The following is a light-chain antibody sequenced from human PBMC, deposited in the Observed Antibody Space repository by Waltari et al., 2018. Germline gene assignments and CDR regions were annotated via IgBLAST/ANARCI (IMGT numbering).Light chain of an antibody. Sequence: DVQMTQSPSSVSASVGDRVTITCRASQDISTWLAWYQQEPGKAPKLLIFTASTLQKGVPSRFSGSGSGTDFTLSSSSLQPEDVATYYGLQSNSLPLTFGGGTKVEI. CDR3: LQSNSLPLT. CDR2: TAS. V-gene: IGKV1-12*01. J-gene: IGKJ4*01. CDR1: QDISTW.